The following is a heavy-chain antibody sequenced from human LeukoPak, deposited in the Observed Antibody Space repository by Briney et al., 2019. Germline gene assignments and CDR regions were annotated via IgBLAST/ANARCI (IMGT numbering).Heavy chain of an antibody. CDR1: GFTFSSYS. CDR3: ARGQGPRMGSSWYYFDY. J-gene: IGHJ4*02. CDR2: ISSSTTTI. D-gene: IGHD6-13*01. Sequence: GGSLRLSCAASGFTFSSYSMNWVRQAPGKGLEWVSYISSSTTTIYYADSVKGRFTISRDSAKNSLYLQMNSLRAEDAAVYYCARGQGPRMGSSWYYFDYWGQGTLVTVSS. V-gene: IGHV3-48*01.